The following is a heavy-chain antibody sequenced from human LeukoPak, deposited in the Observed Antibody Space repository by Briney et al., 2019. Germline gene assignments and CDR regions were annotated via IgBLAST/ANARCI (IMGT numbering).Heavy chain of an antibody. J-gene: IGHJ6*03. CDR3: AKDPRDQLNYYYYMDV. CDR1: GFTFSSYA. D-gene: IGHD1-1*01. CDR2: ISGSGGST. V-gene: IGHV3-23*01. Sequence: PGGSLRLSCAASGFTFSSYAMSWVRQAPGKGLEWVSAISGSGGSTYYADSVKGRFTISRDNSKNTLYLQMNSLRAEDTAVYYCAKDPRDQLNYYYYMDVWGKGTTVTVSS.